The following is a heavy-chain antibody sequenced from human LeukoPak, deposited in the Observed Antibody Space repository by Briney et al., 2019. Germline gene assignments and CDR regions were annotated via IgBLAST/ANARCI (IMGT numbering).Heavy chain of an antibody. D-gene: IGHD2-21*02. J-gene: IGHJ4*02. CDR2: FDPEDGET. Sequence: GASVKVSCKVSGYTLTELSMHWVRQAPGKGLEWMGGFDPEDGETIYAQKFQGRVTMTEDTSTDTAYMELSSLRSEDTAVYYCATTRSPPPYRGGDCYSPFDYWGQGTLVTVSS. CDR1: GYTLTELS. V-gene: IGHV1-24*01. CDR3: ATTRSPPPYRGGDCYSPFDY.